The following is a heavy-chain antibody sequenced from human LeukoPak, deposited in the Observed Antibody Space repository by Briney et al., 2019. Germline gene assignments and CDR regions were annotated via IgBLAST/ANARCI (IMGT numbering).Heavy chain of an antibody. V-gene: IGHV3-74*01. J-gene: IGHJ4*02. Sequence: GGSLGPSSAASGFTFSSYWMHWVRPAPGKGLVWVSRINTDGRSTRYPDSVKGRFTISSDNAKNTLYLQMNSLRAEDTAVYYCAREYSGGSSSLDYWGQGTLVTVSS. CDR1: GFTFSSYW. D-gene: IGHD1-26*01. CDR2: INTDGRST. CDR3: AREYSGGSSSLDY.